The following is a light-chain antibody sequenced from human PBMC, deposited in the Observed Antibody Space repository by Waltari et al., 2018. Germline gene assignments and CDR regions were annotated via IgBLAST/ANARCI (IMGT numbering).Light chain of an antibody. CDR2: DVS. V-gene: IGKV3-11*01. Sequence: EIVLTQSPATLSLSPGERATLSCRASQSFSSYFAWYQQKPGQAPRLLIYDVSNRATGSPARFSGSGSGTDFTLTISSLEPEDFAVYYCQQRSSWPLTFGGGTKVEIK. J-gene: IGKJ4*01. CDR3: QQRSSWPLT. CDR1: QSFSSY.